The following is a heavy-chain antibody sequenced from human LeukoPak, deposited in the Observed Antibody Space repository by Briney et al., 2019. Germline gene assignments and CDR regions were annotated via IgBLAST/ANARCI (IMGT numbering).Heavy chain of an antibody. CDR1: GFTFSSYA. J-gene: IGHJ4*02. D-gene: IGHD4-17*01. V-gene: IGHV3-23*01. CDR3: ARDPPNYGVDY. Sequence: GGSLRLSCAASGFTFSSYAMSWVRQAPGKGLEWVSVISGSGGNTYYADSVKGRFTISRDNSKNTLYLQMNSLRAEDTAVYYCARDPPNYGVDYWGQGTLVTVSS. CDR2: ISGSGGNT.